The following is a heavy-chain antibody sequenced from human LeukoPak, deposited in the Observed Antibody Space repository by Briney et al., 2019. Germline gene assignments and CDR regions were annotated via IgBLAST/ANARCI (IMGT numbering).Heavy chain of an antibody. J-gene: IGHJ4*02. V-gene: IGHV4-34*01. CDR3: VRGVVLQLWIWIDY. D-gene: IGHD5-18*01. Sequence: PSQTLSLSCAVYGGAFSGYYSSWIRQPPRKRLEWIGENTHSGSTHYNPSLKSRVTISVDTSKNQFSLKLSALTAPRTALCICVRGVVLQLWIWIDYWGQGTLVTVSS. CDR1: GGAFSGYY. CDR2: NTHSGST.